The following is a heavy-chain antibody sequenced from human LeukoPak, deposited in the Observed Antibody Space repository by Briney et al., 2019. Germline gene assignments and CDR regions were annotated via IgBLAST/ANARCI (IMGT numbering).Heavy chain of an antibody. CDR2: ISDSGGDT. V-gene: IGHV3-23*01. D-gene: IGHD3-22*01. Sequence: GGSLRLSCAASGFTFSSFAMSWVRQAPGKGLEWVSTISDSGGDTYYADSVKGRFTISRDNSKNTLYLQMNSLRAEDTAVYYCAKDIGGSYLDALDIWGQGTMVTVSS. CDR1: GFTFSSFA. J-gene: IGHJ3*02. CDR3: AKDIGGSYLDALDI.